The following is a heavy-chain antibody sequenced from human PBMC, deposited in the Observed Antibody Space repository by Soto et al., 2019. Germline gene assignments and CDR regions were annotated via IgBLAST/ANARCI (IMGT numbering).Heavy chain of an antibody. Sequence: EVLLLESGGGLVQPGGSLTLSCAASGFTFRNYAMNWVRQAPGKGLEWVSAISNSFSDGNTHYADSVKGRFTIYRDNDKNTVFLEMNSLRAEDTAVYYCARGDYGTGGYPFPYFDYWGQGTLVIVSS. D-gene: IGHD2-8*02. J-gene: IGHJ4*02. V-gene: IGHV3-23*01. CDR3: ARGDYGTGGYPFPYFDY. CDR2: ISNSFSDGNT. CDR1: GFTFRNYA.